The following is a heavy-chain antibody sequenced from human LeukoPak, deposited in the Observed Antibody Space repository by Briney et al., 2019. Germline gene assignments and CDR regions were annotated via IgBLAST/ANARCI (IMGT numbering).Heavy chain of an antibody. CDR3: ASIRGTFGY. D-gene: IGHD1-26*01. Sequence: GGSLRLSCAASGFTFSDHFLDWVRQAPGKGLEWVGRTRNKANSYITEYAASVKGRFTISRDDSKNALYLQMSSLKTDDTAMYYCASIRGTFGYWGQGTLVTVSS. J-gene: IGHJ4*02. CDR1: GFTFSDHF. CDR2: TRNKANSYIT. V-gene: IGHV3-72*01.